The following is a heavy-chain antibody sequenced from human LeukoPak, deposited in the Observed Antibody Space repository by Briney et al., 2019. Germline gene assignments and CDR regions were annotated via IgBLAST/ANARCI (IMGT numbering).Heavy chain of an antibody. V-gene: IGHV3-23*01. J-gene: IGHJ6*03. CDR1: GFTFSTYA. D-gene: IGHD5-12*01. CDR3: AKAPYDNYYYYMGV. CDR2: ISGSGGYT. Sequence: GGSLRLSYAASGFTFSTYAMIWVRQAPGKGLEWVSAISGSGGYTYYADSVKGRFTISRDNSKNTLYLQMDSLGAEDTAVYYCAKAPYDNYYYYMGVWGKGTTVTVSS.